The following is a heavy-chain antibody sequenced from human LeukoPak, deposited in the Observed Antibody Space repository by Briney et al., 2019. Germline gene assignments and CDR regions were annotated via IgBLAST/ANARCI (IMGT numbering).Heavy chain of an antibody. CDR3: ARDLRAGGTWSYGVYFDL. Sequence: GGSLRLSCAASGFTFSSYGMSWVRQAPGRGLEWVANIKEDGSEKNYVDSVKGRFTISRDNAKNSVYLLLNSLTPEDTAVYYCARDLRAGGTWSYGVYFDLWGRGTLVTVSS. CDR2: IKEDGSEK. CDR1: GFTFSSYG. D-gene: IGHD4-17*01. V-gene: IGHV3-7*01. J-gene: IGHJ2*01.